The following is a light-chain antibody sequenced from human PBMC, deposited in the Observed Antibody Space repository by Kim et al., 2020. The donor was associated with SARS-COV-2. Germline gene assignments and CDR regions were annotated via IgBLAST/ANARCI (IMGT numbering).Light chain of an antibody. V-gene: IGLV3-25*03. CDR2: KDN. CDR1: TLPEKQ. Sequence: SPGQPARITCSGDTLPEKQTYWYQQKSGQAPLRGIYKDNERPSGIPGRFSGSSSGTTVTLTISGVQAEDDADYYCQSADGSGTYVFGTGTKVTVL. J-gene: IGLJ1*01. CDR3: QSADGSGTYV.